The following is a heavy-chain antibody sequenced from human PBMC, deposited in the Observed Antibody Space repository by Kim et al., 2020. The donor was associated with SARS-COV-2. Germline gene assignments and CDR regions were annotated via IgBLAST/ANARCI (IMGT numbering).Heavy chain of an antibody. CDR2: INHSGRT. Sequence: SETLSLTCAVYGGSFSCYYWSWIRQPPGKGLECIGEINHSGRTNYNPSLKSRVTISVDTSKNQFSLKLTSVTAADAAVYFCARRLSNTSGWGSHYCDLWG. CDR1: GGSFSCYY. V-gene: IGHV4-34*01. CDR3: ARRLSNTSGWGSHYCDL. D-gene: IGHD3-10*01. J-gene: IGHJ2*01.